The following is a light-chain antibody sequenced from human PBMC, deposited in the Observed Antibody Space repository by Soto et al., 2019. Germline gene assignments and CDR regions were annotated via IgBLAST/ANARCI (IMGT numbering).Light chain of an antibody. Sequence: DIQMTQSPSTLSASIEDRVNITCRAGQFINQWLAWYQQQPGKAPKVLIFDASILQNGVPSRFSGSGFGTEFTLTIGSLQPDDSAIYYCLQYVLYPLTFGQGTKVDIK. V-gene: IGKV1-5*01. J-gene: IGKJ1*01. CDR3: LQYVLYPLT. CDR2: DAS. CDR1: QFINQW.